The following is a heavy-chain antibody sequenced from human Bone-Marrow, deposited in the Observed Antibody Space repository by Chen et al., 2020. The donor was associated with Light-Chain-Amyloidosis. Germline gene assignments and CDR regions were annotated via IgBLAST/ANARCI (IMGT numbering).Heavy chain of an antibody. Sequence: EVQLAESGGNLIQPGRSLRLSCVASGCIFDDYASHWVRQAPGKGLEWVAGMSWNSGRTGYADSVKGRFTISRDNAKNSLYLQMNSLRPEDTALYYCAKDSIAEDYYYGMDVWGQGTTVTVSS. CDR2: MSWNSGRT. CDR3: AKDSIAEDYYYGMDV. CDR1: GCIFDDYA. D-gene: IGHD3-16*02. J-gene: IGHJ6*02. V-gene: IGHV3-9*01.